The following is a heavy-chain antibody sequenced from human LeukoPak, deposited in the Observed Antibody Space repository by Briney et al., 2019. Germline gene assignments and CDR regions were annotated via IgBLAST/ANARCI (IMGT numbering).Heavy chain of an antibody. CDR2: IYHSGST. Sequence: PSETLSLTCTVSGDSISSGYYWGCIRQPPGKGLEWIGSIYHSGSTSYNPSLKSRVTISVDTSKNQFSLKLDCVTAADTAVYYCAKISGSYWGQGTLVTVSS. CDR3: AKISGSY. J-gene: IGHJ4*02. D-gene: IGHD1-26*01. V-gene: IGHV4-38-2*02. CDR1: GDSISSGYY.